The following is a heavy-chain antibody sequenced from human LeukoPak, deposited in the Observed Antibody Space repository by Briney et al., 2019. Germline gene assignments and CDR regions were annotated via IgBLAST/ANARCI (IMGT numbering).Heavy chain of an antibody. V-gene: IGHV1-2*02. Sequence: ASVKVSCKASGYTFTGYYMHWVRQAPGQGLEWMGWINPNSGGTNYAQKFQGRVTMTRDTSISTAYMELSRLRYDDTAVYYCARGSEGDSSSWYSFGWFDPWGQGTLVTVSS. CDR2: INPNSGGT. CDR3: ARGSEGDSSSWYSFGWFDP. CDR1: GYTFTGYY. D-gene: IGHD6-13*01. J-gene: IGHJ5*02.